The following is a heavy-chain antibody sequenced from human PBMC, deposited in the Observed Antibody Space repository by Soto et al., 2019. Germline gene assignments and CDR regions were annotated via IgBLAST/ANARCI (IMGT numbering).Heavy chain of an antibody. CDR2: IYYSGST. CDR1: GGSVSSGDYF. J-gene: IGHJ6*02. Sequence: TSETLSLTCTVSGGSVSSGDYFWSWLRQSPGKRLEWIAYIYYSGSTNYNPSLKSRATISVDTSKSQVSLTLTSMAAADAALYYCARSPNYYYYGFDVWGQGTAVTVSS. CDR3: ARSPNYYYYGFDV. D-gene: IGHD3-10*01. V-gene: IGHV4-61*08.